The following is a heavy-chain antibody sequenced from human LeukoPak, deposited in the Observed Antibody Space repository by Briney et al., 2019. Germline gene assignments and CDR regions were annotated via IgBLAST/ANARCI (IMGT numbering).Heavy chain of an antibody. J-gene: IGHJ4*02. D-gene: IGHD3-10*01. CDR1: GDSISSSNSY. CDR2: IYYSGST. CDR3: ARRPAIIMDRGVVYYFDS. Sequence: SETLSLTCTVSGDSISSSNSYWGWIRQPPGKGLEWFGTIYYSGSTYYNPSLKSRVSISLDTSKKQFSLKLSSVTAADTAVYYWARRPAIIMDRGVVYYFDSWGQGILVTVSS. V-gene: IGHV4-39*01.